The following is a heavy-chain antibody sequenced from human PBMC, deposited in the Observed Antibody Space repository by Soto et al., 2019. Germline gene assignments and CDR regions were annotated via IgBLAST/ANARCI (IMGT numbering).Heavy chain of an antibody. J-gene: IGHJ3*02. Sequence: GESLKISCKGSVYSFTSYWIGWVRQMPGKGLEWMGIIFPGDSDTRYSPSFQGQVTISADKSISTAYLQWGSLKASDTAMYYCLWFSRDDAFDIWGQGTMVTVSS. D-gene: IGHD3-9*01. CDR2: IFPGDSDT. CDR3: LWFSRDDAFDI. CDR1: VYSFTSYW. V-gene: IGHV5-51*01.